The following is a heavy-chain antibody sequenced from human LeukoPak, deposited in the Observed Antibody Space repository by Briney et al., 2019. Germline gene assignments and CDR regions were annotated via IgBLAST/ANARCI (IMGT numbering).Heavy chain of an antibody. CDR2: IRYDGTNK. D-gene: IGHD3-9*01. J-gene: IGHJ4*02. CDR1: GFTFSSYG. CDR3: AREDYDILTGYYRHSDY. Sequence: PGGSLRLSCAASGFTFSSYGMHWVRQAPGKGLEWVAFIRYDGTNKHYADSVKGRFTISRDNSKNTLYLQMNSLRPEDTAVYYCAREDYDILTGYYRHSDYWGQGTLVTASS. V-gene: IGHV3-30*02.